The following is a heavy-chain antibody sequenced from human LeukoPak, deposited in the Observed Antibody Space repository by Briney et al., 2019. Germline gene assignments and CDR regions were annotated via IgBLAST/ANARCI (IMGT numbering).Heavy chain of an antibody. CDR3: AKGIAHDGYNFYFDY. Sequence: GGSLRLSCAASGFTFSSYAMSWVRQAPGKGLEWVSAISGSGGSTYYADSVKGRFTISRDNSKNTLYLQMNSLRAEDTAVYYCAKGIAHDGYNFYFDYWGQGTLVTVSS. CDR2: ISGSGGST. V-gene: IGHV3-23*01. D-gene: IGHD5-24*01. J-gene: IGHJ4*02. CDR1: GFTFSSYA.